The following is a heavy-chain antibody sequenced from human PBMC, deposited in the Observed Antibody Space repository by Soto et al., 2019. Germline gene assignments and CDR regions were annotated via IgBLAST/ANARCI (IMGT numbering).Heavy chain of an antibody. Sequence: QLQLQGSGPGLVKPSETLSLTCTVSGGSISSSSYYWGWIRQPPGQGLEWIGSIYYSGSTYYNPSLKSRVTLPVDTFKNQLSLKLNSVTAGDTAVYYCARQIGCCSGGSCHNRFDPWGQGTLVTVSS. D-gene: IGHD2-15*01. CDR1: GGSISSSSYY. CDR2: IYYSGST. CDR3: ARQIGCCSGGSCHNRFDP. V-gene: IGHV4-39*01. J-gene: IGHJ5*02.